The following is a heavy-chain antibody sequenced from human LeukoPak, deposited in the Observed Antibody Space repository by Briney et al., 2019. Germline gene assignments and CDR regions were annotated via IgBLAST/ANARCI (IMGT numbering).Heavy chain of an antibody. V-gene: IGHV3-23*01. J-gene: IGHJ4*02. D-gene: IGHD2-15*01. CDR3: AKQLGYCSDGSCYFPY. CDR2: ISNNGGYT. CDR1: GFTFSTYW. Sequence: GGSLRLSCAASGFTFSTYWMHWVRQAPGKGLEWVSAISNNGGYTYYADSVQGRFTISRDNSKSTLCLQMNSLRAEDTAVYYCAKQLGYCSDGSCYFPYWGQGTLVTVSS.